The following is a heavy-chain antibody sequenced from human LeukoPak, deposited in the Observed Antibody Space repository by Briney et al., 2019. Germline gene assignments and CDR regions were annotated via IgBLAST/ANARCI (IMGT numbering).Heavy chain of an antibody. CDR1: GGSFSGYY. CDR2: INHSGST. Sequence: PSETLSLTCAVYGGSFSGYYWSWIRQPPGKGLEWIGGINHSGSTNYNPSLKSRVTISVDTSKNQFSLKLSSVTAADTAVYYCAREEDTASYWGQGTLVTVSS. D-gene: IGHD5-18*01. J-gene: IGHJ4*02. CDR3: AREEDTASY. V-gene: IGHV4-34*01.